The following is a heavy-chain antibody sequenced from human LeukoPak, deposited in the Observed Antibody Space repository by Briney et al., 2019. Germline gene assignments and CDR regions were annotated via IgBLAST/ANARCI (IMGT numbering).Heavy chain of an antibody. J-gene: IGHJ6*02. Sequence: GGTLRLSCAASGFTFTTYWIHWVRQAPGKGLVWVSHINSDGSTTSYADSVKGRFTISRDNAKNTLYLQMNSLRAEDTAVYYCARDAVDTANAVWGQGTTVTVSS. CDR1: GFTFTTYW. CDR2: INSDGSTT. CDR3: ARDAVDTANAV. V-gene: IGHV3-74*01. D-gene: IGHD5-18*01.